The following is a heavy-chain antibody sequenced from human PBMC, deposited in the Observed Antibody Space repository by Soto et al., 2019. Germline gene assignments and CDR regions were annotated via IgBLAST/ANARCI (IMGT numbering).Heavy chain of an antibody. V-gene: IGHV3-72*01. CDR1: EFTLSDHY. J-gene: IGHJ2*01. CDR2: TRNKGNGYTT. D-gene: IGHD1-20*01. CDR3: ARNNGLHRYFDL. Sequence: GGSLRLSCAAAEFTLSDHYMDWVRQAPGKGLEWVARTRNKGNGYTTEYAASVKGRFTISRDDSKNSLFLQMNSLKTEDTAVYYCARNNGLHRYFDLWGRGTLVTVSS.